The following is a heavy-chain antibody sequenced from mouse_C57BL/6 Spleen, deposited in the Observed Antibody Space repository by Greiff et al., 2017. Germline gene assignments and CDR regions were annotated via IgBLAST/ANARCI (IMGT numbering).Heavy chain of an antibody. J-gene: IGHJ3*01. D-gene: IGHD3-2*02. CDR2: INPSTGGT. CDR1: GYSFTGYY. CDR3: ARPDSSGSFAY. Sequence: EVQLQQSGPELVKPGASVKISCKASGYSFTGYYMNWVKQSPEKSLEWIGEINPSTGGTTYNQKFKAKATLTVDNSSSTAYMQLKSLTSEDSAVYYCARPDSSGSFAYWGQGTLVTVSA. V-gene: IGHV1-42*01.